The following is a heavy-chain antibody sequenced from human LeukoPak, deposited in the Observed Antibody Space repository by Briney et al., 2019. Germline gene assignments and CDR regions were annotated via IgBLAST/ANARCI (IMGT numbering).Heavy chain of an antibody. V-gene: IGHV1-69*05. CDR3: ARSPAYGSGSEFDY. D-gene: IGHD3-10*01. CDR1: GGTFSSYA. Sequence: SVKVSCKASGGTFSSYAISWVRQAPGQGLEWMGRIIPIFGTANYAQKSQGRVTITTDESTSTAYMELSSLRSEDTAVYYCARSPAYGSGSEFDYWGQGTLVTVSS. J-gene: IGHJ4*02. CDR2: IIPIFGTA.